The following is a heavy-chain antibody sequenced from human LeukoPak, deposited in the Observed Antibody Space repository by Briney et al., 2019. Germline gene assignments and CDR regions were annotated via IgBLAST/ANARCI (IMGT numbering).Heavy chain of an antibody. CDR1: GYTFTSYA. Sequence: SVKVSCKASGYTFTSYAMHWVRQAPGQRLEWMGWITPIFGTANYAQKFQGRVTITADESTSTAYMELSSLRSEDTAVYYCARGRAAAGTEFDPWGQGTLVTVSS. D-gene: IGHD6-13*01. J-gene: IGHJ5*02. CDR2: ITPIFGTA. V-gene: IGHV1-69*13. CDR3: ARGRAAAGTEFDP.